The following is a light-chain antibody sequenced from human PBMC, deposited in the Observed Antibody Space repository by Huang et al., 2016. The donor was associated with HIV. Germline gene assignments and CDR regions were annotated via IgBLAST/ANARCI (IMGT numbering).Light chain of an antibody. Sequence: DIQMTQSPSSLSTSVGDRVTITCRASQGAGNSLAWYQQKPGKVPKLLIYAASTLRSGVPSRCSGSGSGTAFTLTISGLQPEDGATYYCQKYNSAPYPFGQGTRLDIK. CDR2: AAS. CDR3: QKYNSAPYP. CDR1: QGAGNS. V-gene: IGKV1-27*01. J-gene: IGKJ2*01.